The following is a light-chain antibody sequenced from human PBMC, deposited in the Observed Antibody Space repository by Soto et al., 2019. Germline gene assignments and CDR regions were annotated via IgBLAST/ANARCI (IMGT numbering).Light chain of an antibody. J-gene: IGKJ1*01. V-gene: IGKV1-39*01. CDR2: AAS. CDR3: QQSYITPWT. Sequence: DIQMTQSPSSLSTSVGDRVTITCRASQSITNYLNWYQQKPGRVPKLLIYAASRLQSGVPSRFSGSGSGTAFTLTISSLQPEDFATYYCQQSYITPWTFGQGTKVEIK. CDR1: QSITNY.